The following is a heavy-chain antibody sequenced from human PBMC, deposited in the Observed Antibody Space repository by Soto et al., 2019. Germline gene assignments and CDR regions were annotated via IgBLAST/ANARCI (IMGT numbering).Heavy chain of an antibody. J-gene: IGHJ4*02. CDR1: GFTFSSYG. CDR2: IWYDGSNK. CDR3: ARDRELERHFDY. Sequence: QVQLVESGGGVVQPGRSLRLSCAASGFTFSSYGMHWVRQAPGKGLEWVAVIWYDGSNKYYADSVKGRFTISRDNSKNTPYLQMNSLRAEDTAVYYCARDRELERHFDYWGQGTLVTVSS. D-gene: IGHD1-1*01. V-gene: IGHV3-33*01.